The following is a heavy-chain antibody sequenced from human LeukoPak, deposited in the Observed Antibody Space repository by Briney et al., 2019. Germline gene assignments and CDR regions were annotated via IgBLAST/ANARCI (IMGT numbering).Heavy chain of an antibody. V-gene: IGHV1-2*02. CDR3: ARHNILTDNFDD. D-gene: IGHD3-9*01. CDR1: GYTFTDYY. CDR2: INPNSGGT. J-gene: IGHJ4*02. Sequence: ASVKVSCKASGYTFTDYYIHWVRQAPGQGLEWMAWINPNSGGTKYVQKFQGRVTMTRDTSISTAYMELSRLRSDDTAVYYCARHNILTDNFDDRGPGTLVTVSS.